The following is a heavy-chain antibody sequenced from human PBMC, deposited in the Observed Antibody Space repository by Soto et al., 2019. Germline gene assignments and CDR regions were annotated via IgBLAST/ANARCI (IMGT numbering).Heavy chain of an antibody. CDR3: ARQSNAWPPY. Sequence: GGSLRLSCAASGFTFSSYAMSWVRQAPGKGLEWVSAISGSGGTTYYADSVKGRFTISRDNSKNTLFLQMNSLRAEDTAVYYCARQSNAWPPYWGQGTLVTVSS. D-gene: IGHD2-2*01. V-gene: IGHV3-23*01. CDR2: ISGSGGTT. J-gene: IGHJ4*02. CDR1: GFTFSSYA.